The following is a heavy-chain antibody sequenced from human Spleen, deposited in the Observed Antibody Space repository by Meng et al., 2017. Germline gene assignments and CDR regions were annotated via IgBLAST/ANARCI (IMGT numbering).Heavy chain of an antibody. D-gene: IGHD3-16*01. V-gene: IGHV4-4*02. J-gene: IGHJ4*02. CDR1: GGSISGNNW. CDR2: IYHSGRT. Sequence: QVALQESGPGLVKPSGTPSLTCVVSGGSISGNNWWSWVRQPPGKGLEWIGEIYHSGRTNYNSFLESRVTISVDQSKNQFSLNLYSVTAADTAFYYCARLGGVDPSPPLWGQGTLVTVSS. CDR3: ARLGGVDPSPPL.